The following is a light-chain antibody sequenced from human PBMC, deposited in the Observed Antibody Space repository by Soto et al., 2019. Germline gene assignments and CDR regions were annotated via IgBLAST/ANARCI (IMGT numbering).Light chain of an antibody. CDR3: SSYAGGNNLV. J-gene: IGLJ2*01. CDR1: SSDVGIYNY. Sequence: QSVLTQPPSASGSPGQSVTISCTGTSSDVGIYNYVSCYQQHPGKAPKLMIYEVDKRPSGVPNRFSGSKSGNTASLTVSGLQAEDEADYYCSSYAGGNNLVFGGGTKLTVL. V-gene: IGLV2-8*01. CDR2: EVD.